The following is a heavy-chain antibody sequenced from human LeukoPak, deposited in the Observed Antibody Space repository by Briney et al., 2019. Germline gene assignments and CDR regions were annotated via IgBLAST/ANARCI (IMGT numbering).Heavy chain of an antibody. CDR2: ISAYNGNT. J-gene: IGHJ4*02. D-gene: IGHD3-9*01. V-gene: IGHV1-18*01. CDR1: GYTFTSYG. Sequence: ASVKVSCKASGYTFTSYGISWVRQAPGQGLEWMGWISAYNGNTNYAQKLQGRVTMTTDTSTSTAYMELRSLRSDDTAVYYCAGPPYYDILTGYYVDYWGQGTLVTVSS. CDR3: AGPPYYDILTGYYVDY.